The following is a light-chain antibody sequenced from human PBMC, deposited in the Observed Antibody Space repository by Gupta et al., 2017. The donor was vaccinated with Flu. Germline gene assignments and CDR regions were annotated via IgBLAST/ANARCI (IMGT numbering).Light chain of an antibody. CDR3: QQDNGSHS. CDR2: GAS. J-gene: IGKJ2*03. V-gene: IGKV3-20*01. Sequence: EIVLTQSPGTLSLSPGERATLSCRASQSISSTFLAWYQQKSGQAPRLLIYGASSRVNGIPDRFNGSGSGTDFTLTINRREPEDFAVYYWQQDNGSHSFGQGSKMEIK. CDR1: QSISSTF.